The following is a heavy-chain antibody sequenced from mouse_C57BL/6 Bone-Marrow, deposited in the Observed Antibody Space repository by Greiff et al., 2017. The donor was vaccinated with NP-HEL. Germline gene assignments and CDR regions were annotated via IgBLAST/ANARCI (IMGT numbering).Heavy chain of an antibody. Sequence: EVQLQQSGPELVKPGASVKISCKASGYTFTDYYMNWVKQSHGKSLEWIGDINPNNGGTSYNQKFKGKATLTVDKSSSTAYMELRSLTSEDSAVYYCARSWDWDFDVWGTGTTVTVSS. V-gene: IGHV1-26*01. CDR3: ARSWDWDFDV. D-gene: IGHD4-1*01. CDR1: GYTFTDYY. J-gene: IGHJ1*03. CDR2: INPNNGGT.